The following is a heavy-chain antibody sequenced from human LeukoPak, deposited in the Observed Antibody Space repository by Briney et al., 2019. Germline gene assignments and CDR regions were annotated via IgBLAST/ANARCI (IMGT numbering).Heavy chain of an antibody. D-gene: IGHD6-19*01. CDR1: GFPFSSYW. CDR2: INTDGSST. Sequence: GGSLRLSCAASGFPFSSYWMHWVRQAPGKGLVWVSRINTDGSSTNYADSVKGRFTISRDNAKNTLYLQMNSLTAEDTAVYYCARDPLNSSGWYKEFDYWGQGTLVTVSS. V-gene: IGHV3-74*01. CDR3: ARDPLNSSGWYKEFDY. J-gene: IGHJ4*02.